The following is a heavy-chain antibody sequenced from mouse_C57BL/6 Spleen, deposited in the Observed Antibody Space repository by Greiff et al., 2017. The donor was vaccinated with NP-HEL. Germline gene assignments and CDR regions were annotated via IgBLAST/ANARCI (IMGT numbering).Heavy chain of an antibody. Sequence: QVQLKESGAELARPGASVKLSCKASGYTFTSYGISWVKQRTGQGLEWIGEIYPRSGNTYYNEKFKGKATLTADKSSSTAYMELRSLTSEDSAVYFCARSYYYGSSYVGAMDYWGQGTSVTVSS. D-gene: IGHD1-1*01. CDR3: ARSYYYGSSYVGAMDY. V-gene: IGHV1-81*01. J-gene: IGHJ4*01. CDR2: IYPRSGNT. CDR1: GYTFTSYG.